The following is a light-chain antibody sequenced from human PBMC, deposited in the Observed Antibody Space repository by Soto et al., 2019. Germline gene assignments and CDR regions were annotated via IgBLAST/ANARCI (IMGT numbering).Light chain of an antibody. CDR2: GAS. CDR3: QQYGSMPRT. V-gene: IGKV3-20*01. J-gene: IGKJ1*01. Sequence: EIVLTQSPDTLSLSPGDGATLSCRASQTVGNNYVAWYQQRPGQALRLLIYGASSRATGIPDRFSGSGSGTDFTLTIGRLEPEDFVVYHCQQYGSMPRTFGQGTRWIS. CDR1: QTVGNNY.